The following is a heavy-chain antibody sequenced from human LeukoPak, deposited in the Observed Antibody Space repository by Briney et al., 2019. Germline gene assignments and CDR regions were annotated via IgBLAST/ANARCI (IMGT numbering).Heavy chain of an antibody. J-gene: IGHJ6*03. V-gene: IGHV1-2*02. D-gene: IGHD6-13*01. CDR3: AREVGAAGTKSPQYYYYMDV. CDR1: GYTFTGYY. CDR2: INPNSGGT. Sequence: ASVKVSCKASGYTFTGYYMHWVRQAPGQGLEWMGWINPNSGGTNYAQKFQGRVTMTRDTSISTAYMELSRLRSDDTAVYYCAREVGAAGTKSPQYYYYMDVWGKGTTVTVSS.